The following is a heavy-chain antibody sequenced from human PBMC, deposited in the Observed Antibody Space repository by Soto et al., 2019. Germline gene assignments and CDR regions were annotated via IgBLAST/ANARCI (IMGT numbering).Heavy chain of an antibody. V-gene: IGHV5-10-1*01. CDR2: IDPSDSYT. Sequence: GESLKISCKGSGYSFTSYWISWVRQMPGKGLEWMGRIDPSDSYTNYSPSFQGHVTISADKSISTAYLQWSSLKASDTAMYYCARQEKSSSWYLGGPYYYYGMDVWGQGTTVTVSS. CDR1: GYSFTSYW. CDR3: ARQEKSSSWYLGGPYYYYGMDV. D-gene: IGHD6-13*01. J-gene: IGHJ6*02.